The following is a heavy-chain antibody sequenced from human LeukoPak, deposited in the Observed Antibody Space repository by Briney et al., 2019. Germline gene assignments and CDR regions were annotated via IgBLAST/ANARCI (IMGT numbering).Heavy chain of an antibody. V-gene: IGHV3-11*04. Sequence: GGSLRLSCAASGFTFSDYYMSWIRQAPGKGLEWVSYISSSGSTIYYADSVKGRFTISRDNAKNSLYLQMNSLGAEDTAVYYCARGYDFWSGYLDAFDIWGQGTMVTVSS. CDR1: GFTFSDYY. D-gene: IGHD3-3*01. J-gene: IGHJ3*02. CDR2: ISSSGSTI. CDR3: ARGYDFWSGYLDAFDI.